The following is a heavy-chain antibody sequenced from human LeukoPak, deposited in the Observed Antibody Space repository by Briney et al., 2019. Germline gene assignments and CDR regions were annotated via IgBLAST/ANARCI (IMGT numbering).Heavy chain of an antibody. V-gene: IGHV4-59*12. Sequence: PSETLSLTCTVSGGSISSYYWSWIRQPPGKGLEWIGYIYYSGSTNYNPSLKSRVTISVDTSKNQFSLKLSSVTAADTAVYYCARRGGYSYGYDAFDIWGQGTMVTVSS. J-gene: IGHJ3*02. CDR2: IYYSGST. CDR3: ARRGGYSYGYDAFDI. CDR1: GGSISSYY. D-gene: IGHD5-18*01.